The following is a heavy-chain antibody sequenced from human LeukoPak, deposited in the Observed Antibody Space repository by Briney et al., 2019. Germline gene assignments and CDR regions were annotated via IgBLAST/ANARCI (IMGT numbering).Heavy chain of an antibody. D-gene: IGHD6-19*01. CDR2: INIYSGNT. CDR3: ARDLRSDGMAVGGY. J-gene: IGHJ4*02. Sequence: ASVKVSCKASGYTFTDYGLSWVQQAPGQGLEWMAWINIYSGNTNYAQKLQGRVTVTTDRSASTAYMELRSLISDDTAVYYCARDLRSDGMAVGGYWGQGTLVTVCS. V-gene: IGHV1-18*01. CDR1: GYTFTDYG.